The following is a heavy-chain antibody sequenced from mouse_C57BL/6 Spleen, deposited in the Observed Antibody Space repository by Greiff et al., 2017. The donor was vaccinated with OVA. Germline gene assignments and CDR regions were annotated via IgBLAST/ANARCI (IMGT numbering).Heavy chain of an antibody. J-gene: IGHJ2*01. CDR2: INPSNGGT. CDR1: GYTFTSYW. V-gene: IGHV1-53*01. CDR3: ARSSYDYDGVYFDY. Sequence: QVQLKQPGTELVKPGASVKLSCKASGYTFTSYWMHWVKQRPGQGLEWIGNINPSNGGTNYNEKFKSKATLTVDKSSSTAYMQLSSLTSEDSAVYYCARSSYDYDGVYFDYWGQGTTLTVSS. D-gene: IGHD2-4*01.